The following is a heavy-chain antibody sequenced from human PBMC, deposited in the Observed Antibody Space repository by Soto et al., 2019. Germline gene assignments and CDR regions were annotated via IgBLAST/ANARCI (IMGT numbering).Heavy chain of an antibody. CDR1: GGSISSYY. CDR3: ARYSAASGTYYFDY. D-gene: IGHD6-13*01. J-gene: IGHJ4*01. CDR2: IHYSGST. Sequence: SETLSLTCTVSGGSISSYYWSWIRQPPGKGLECIGYIHYSGSTNYNPSLRSRVTMSLDKSKNQLSLILYSVTAADTGVYYCARYSAASGTYYFDYWGQGTLVTVSS. V-gene: IGHV4-59*12.